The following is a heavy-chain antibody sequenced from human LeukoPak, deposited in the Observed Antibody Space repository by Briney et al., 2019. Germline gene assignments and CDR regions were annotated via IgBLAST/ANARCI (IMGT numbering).Heavy chain of an antibody. J-gene: IGHJ4*02. CDR2: ISYDGSNK. Sequence: PGGTLRLSCAASGFSFSSYAMHWVRQDPGKGLEWVAVISYDGSNKYYADSVKRRFTISRDNSKNTLYLQMNSLRAEDTAVYYCARALNRGGWYKYYFDYWGQGTLVTVSS. CDR1: GFSFSSYA. CDR3: ARALNRGGWYKYYFDY. D-gene: IGHD6-19*01. V-gene: IGHV3-30-3*01.